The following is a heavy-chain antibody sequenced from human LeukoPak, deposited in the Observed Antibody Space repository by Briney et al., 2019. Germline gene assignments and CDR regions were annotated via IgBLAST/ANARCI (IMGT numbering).Heavy chain of an antibody. J-gene: IGHJ4*02. Sequence: ASVKVSCKASGYTFTSYGISWVRQAPGQGLEWMGWISAYNGNTNYAQKLQGRVTMTTDTSTSTAYMGLRSLRSDDTAVYYCARDPYYDSSGYTYFDYWGRGTLVTVSS. CDR1: GYTFTSYG. CDR2: ISAYNGNT. CDR3: ARDPYYDSSGYTYFDY. D-gene: IGHD3-22*01. V-gene: IGHV1-18*01.